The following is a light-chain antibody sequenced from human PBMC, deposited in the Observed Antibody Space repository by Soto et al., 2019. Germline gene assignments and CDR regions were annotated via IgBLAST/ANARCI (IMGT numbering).Light chain of an antibody. CDR2: GTS. J-gene: IGKJ4*01. V-gene: IGKV3-15*01. Sequence: EIVMTQSPATLSVSPGERATLSCRASQSVSSNLAWYQQKPGQAPRLLIYGTSTRPTGIPASFSGSESGTEFTLTLSSLQSEDFAVYYCQQYNNWSLTFGGGTKVEIK. CDR1: QSVSSN. CDR3: QQYNNWSLT.